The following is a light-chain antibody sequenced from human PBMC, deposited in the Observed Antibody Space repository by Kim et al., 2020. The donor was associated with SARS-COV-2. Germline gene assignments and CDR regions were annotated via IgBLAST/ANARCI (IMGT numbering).Light chain of an antibody. CDR2: DAS. CDR1: QSVTTY. CDR3: HQRSNWPLT. Sequence: EIVLTQSPATLSLSPGERATLSCRASQSVTTYLSWCQQKLGQAPRLLIYDASNRATGVPARFSGSGSGTDFTLTISSLEPEDFAVYYCHQRSNWPLTFGGGTKVDIK. V-gene: IGKV3-11*01. J-gene: IGKJ4*01.